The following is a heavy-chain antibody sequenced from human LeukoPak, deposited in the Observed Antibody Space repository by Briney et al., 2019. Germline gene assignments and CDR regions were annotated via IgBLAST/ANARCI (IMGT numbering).Heavy chain of an antibody. CDR3: ARCGTYDYVFVA. J-gene: IGHJ5*02. CDR1: GGSISSSSYY. D-gene: IGHD3-16*01. V-gene: IGHV4-39*01. CDR2: ICYSGST. Sequence: PSETLSLTCTVSGGSISSSSYYWGWIRQPPGKGLEWIGSICYSGSTYYNPSLKSRVTISVDTSKNQFSLKLSSVTAADTAVYYCARCGTYDYVFVAWGQGTLVTVSS.